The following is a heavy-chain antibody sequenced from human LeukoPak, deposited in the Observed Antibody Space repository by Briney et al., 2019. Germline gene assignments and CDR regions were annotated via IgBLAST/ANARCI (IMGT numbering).Heavy chain of an antibody. D-gene: IGHD4-17*01. J-gene: IGHJ4*02. CDR3: VRGPGVSAVTTMY. Sequence: GGSLRLSCAASGLTFSNFPMHWVRQAPGKGLEWVALIQDDGATTNYADSVRGRFTISRDNANKLLYLQMNSLSAEDTAVYYCVRGPGVSAVTTMYWGQGTLVTVSS. CDR1: GLTFSNFP. CDR2: IQDDGATT. V-gene: IGHV3-33*05.